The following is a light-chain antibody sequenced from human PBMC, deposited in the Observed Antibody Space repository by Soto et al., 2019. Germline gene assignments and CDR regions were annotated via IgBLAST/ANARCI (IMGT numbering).Light chain of an antibody. V-gene: IGLV2-14*01. CDR3: SSYTRTNTRV. Sequence: QSALTQPASVSGSPGQSITISCTGTSSDVGGYDYVSWYQHHPGKAPKLMIYEVNNRPSGVSNRFSGSKSGNTASLTISGIQAEDEADYFCSSYTRTNTRVFGGGTKLTVL. J-gene: IGLJ3*02. CDR2: EVN. CDR1: SSDVGGYDY.